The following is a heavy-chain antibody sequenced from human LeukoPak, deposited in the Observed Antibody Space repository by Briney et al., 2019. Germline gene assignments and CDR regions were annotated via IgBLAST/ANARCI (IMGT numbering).Heavy chain of an antibody. CDR3: TAAPYYYGSGSYIDY. CDR2: IKSKTDGGTT. J-gene: IGHJ4*02. D-gene: IGHD3-10*01. V-gene: IGHV3-15*01. Sequence: GGSLRLSCAASGFTFSNAWMSWVRQAPGKGLEWVGRIKSKTDGGTTDYAAPVKGRFTISRDDSKNTLYLQMNSLKTEDTAVYYCTAAPYYYGSGSYIDYWGQGTLVTVSS. CDR1: GFTFSNAW.